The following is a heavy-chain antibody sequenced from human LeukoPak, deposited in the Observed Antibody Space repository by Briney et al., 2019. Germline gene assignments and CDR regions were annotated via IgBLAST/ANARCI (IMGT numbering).Heavy chain of an antibody. CDR1: GFTFSSYG. D-gene: IGHD2/OR15-2a*01. Sequence: GGSLRLSCAASGFTFSSYGMSWVRQAPGKGLEWVSAISGSGGSTYYADSVQGRFTISRDNSQNTLYLQMDSLRVEDTAVYYCARVSKPGWYDYYYMDVWGKGTTVTVSS. V-gene: IGHV3-23*01. CDR3: ARVSKPGWYDYYYMDV. J-gene: IGHJ6*03. CDR2: ISGSGGST.